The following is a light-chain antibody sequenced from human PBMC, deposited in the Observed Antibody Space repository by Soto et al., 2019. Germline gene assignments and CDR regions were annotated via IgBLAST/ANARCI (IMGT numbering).Light chain of an antibody. CDR1: QSISSY. J-gene: IGKJ1*01. Sequence: DIQLTQSPSSLSASVGDRVTLTCLASQSISSYLNWYQQKPGKAPKLLIYAASTLQSGVPSRFSGSGSGTDFTLTISCLQSEDFATYYCQQYYSYPPWTFGQGTKVDIK. CDR2: AAS. V-gene: IGKV1-39*01. CDR3: QQYYSYPPWT.